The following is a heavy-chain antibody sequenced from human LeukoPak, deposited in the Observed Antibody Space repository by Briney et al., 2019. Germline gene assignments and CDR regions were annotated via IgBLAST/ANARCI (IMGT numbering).Heavy chain of an antibody. J-gene: IGHJ4*02. CDR2: IDWDEDK. CDR1: GLSRPTRGKG. CDR3: VRLPCRHGYNPV. D-gene: IGHD5-24*01. V-gene: IGHV2-70*11. Sequence: LLNPTQTLTLTCTFSGLSRPTRGKGVSWIRQPPGKGVEWLSGIDWDEDKYYSTALKTRPTITKETSKRQEVRTVSNMDPVDTATYYCVRLPCRHGYNPVWGQGTLVTVSS.